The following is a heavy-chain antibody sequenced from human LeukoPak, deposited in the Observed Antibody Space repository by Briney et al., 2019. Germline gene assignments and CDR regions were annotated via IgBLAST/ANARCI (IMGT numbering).Heavy chain of an antibody. Sequence: SETLSLTCTVSGYSISSGYYWGWIRQPPGKGLEWIGSIYHSGSTYYNPSLKSRVTISVDTSKNQFSLKLSSVTAADTAVYYCARRGSPIKDAFGIWGQGTMVTVSS. J-gene: IGHJ3*02. CDR3: ARRGSPIKDAFGI. D-gene: IGHD3-16*01. CDR2: IYHSGST. CDR1: GYSISSGYY. V-gene: IGHV4-38-2*02.